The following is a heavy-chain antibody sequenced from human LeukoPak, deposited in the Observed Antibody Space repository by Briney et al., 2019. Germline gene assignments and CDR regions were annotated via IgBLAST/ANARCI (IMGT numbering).Heavy chain of an antibody. J-gene: IGHJ4*02. CDR2: IYYSGST. V-gene: IGHV4-30-4*08. CDR1: GVSISSGDYY. D-gene: IGHD1-26*01. CDR3: ARNRYGQWVDY. Sequence: SQTLSLTCTVSGVSISSGDYYWSWIRQPPGKGLEWIGYIYYSGSTYYNPSLKSRISISVDTSKNQFSLKLSSVTAADTAVYYCARNRYGQWVDYWGQGTLVTVSS.